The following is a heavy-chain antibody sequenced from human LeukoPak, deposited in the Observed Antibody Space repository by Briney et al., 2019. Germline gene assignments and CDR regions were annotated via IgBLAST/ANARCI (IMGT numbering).Heavy chain of an antibody. V-gene: IGHV3-21*01. Sequence: GGSLRLSCAASGFTLSTYSLNWVRQAPGKGLEWVSSISSSSSLYIYYADSVKGRFTISRDNAKNSLFLQMNSLRAEDTAVYYCAREGDGYNSPIDYWGQGTLVTVSS. D-gene: IGHD5-24*01. J-gene: IGHJ4*02. CDR3: AREGDGYNSPIDY. CDR2: ISSSSSLYI. CDR1: GFTLSTYS.